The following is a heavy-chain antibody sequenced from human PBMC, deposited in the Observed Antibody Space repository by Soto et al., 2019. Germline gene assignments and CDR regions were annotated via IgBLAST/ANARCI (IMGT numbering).Heavy chain of an antibody. J-gene: IGHJ4*02. Sequence: PSETLSLTCTVSGGSISNPDHYWSWIRHPPGKGLEWIGSIFYSGDTSYNPSLKSRLSISVDTSKNQFSLSLRSVTASDTAVYFCAREGRLQSLDYWGQGTLVTVSS. D-gene: IGHD4-4*01. CDR3: AREGRLQSLDY. CDR2: IFYSGDT. V-gene: IGHV4-30-4*01. CDR1: GGSISNPDHY.